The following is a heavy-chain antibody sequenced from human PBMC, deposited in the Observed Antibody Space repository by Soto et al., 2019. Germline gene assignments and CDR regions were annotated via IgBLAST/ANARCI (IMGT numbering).Heavy chain of an antibody. CDR1: RFTFSNAW. D-gene: IGHD2-8*02. J-gene: IGHJ6*04. CDR2: IKSKTDGGTT. V-gene: IGHV3-15*01. CDR3: TTDNCTGDRCTGWDV. Sequence: EVQLVESGGGLVKPGGSLRLSCAASRFTFSNAWMSWVRQAPGKGLEWVGRIKSKTDGGTTDYAAPVKGRFSISRDNAKITLFLQMDSVTTEDTAAYYCTTDNCTGDRCTGWDVCGNGTTVTVCS.